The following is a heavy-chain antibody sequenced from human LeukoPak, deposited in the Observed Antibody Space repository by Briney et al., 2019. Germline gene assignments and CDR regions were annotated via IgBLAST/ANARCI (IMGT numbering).Heavy chain of an antibody. CDR1: GFTFSSYA. D-gene: IGHD2-2*01. Sequence: GGSLRLSCAASGFTFSSYAISWFRQAPGKGLEWVSVLSGSAGSTYYADSVKGRFTISRDNSKNTLYLQMNSLRAEDTAIYYCAKDLRLDCSTTSCYLLDYWGQGTLVTVSS. CDR2: LSGSAGST. V-gene: IGHV3-23*01. CDR3: AKDLRLDCSTTSCYLLDY. J-gene: IGHJ4*02.